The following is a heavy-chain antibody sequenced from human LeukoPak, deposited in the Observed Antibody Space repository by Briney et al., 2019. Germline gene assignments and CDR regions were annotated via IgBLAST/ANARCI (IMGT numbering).Heavy chain of an antibody. J-gene: IGHJ4*02. CDR2: ICGSDGSR. D-gene: IGHD6-13*01. V-gene: IGHV3-23*01. CDR3: AKSRGYSNTSPFDY. Sequence: GGSLRLSCAASGFTFSTYAMSWVRQAPGKGLEWVSAICGSDGSRYYADSVKGRFTISRDNSKNTLYLQMNSLRGEDTAVYYCAKSRGYSNTSPFDYWGQGTLVAVSS. CDR1: GFTFSTYA.